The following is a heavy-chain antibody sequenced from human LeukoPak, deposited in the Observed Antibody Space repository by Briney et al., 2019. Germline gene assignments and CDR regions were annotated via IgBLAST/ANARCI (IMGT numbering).Heavy chain of an antibody. Sequence: GSLRLSCAASGFTFSSYGMHWVRQAPGKGLEWVAVIWYDGSNKYYVDSVKGRFTISRDNSKNTLYLQMNSLRAEDTAVYYCARDLYTYYFDYWGQGTLVTVSS. CDR1: GFTFSSYG. CDR3: ARDLYTYYFDY. CDR2: IWYDGSNK. D-gene: IGHD2-2*02. J-gene: IGHJ4*02. V-gene: IGHV3-33*08.